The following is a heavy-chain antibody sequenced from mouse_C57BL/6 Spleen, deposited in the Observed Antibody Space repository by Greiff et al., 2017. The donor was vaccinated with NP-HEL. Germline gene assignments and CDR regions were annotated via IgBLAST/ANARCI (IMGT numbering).Heavy chain of an antibody. CDR1: GYAFTNYL. CDR2: INPGSGGT. CDR3: ARFGAPNWDGGY. J-gene: IGHJ2*01. V-gene: IGHV1-54*01. Sequence: QVQLQQSGAELVRPGTSVKVSCKASGYAFTNYLIEWVKQRPGQGLEWIGVINPGSGGTNYNEKFKGKATLTADKSSSTAYMQLSSLTSEDSAVYFCARFGAPNWDGGYWGQGTTLTVSS. D-gene: IGHD4-1*01.